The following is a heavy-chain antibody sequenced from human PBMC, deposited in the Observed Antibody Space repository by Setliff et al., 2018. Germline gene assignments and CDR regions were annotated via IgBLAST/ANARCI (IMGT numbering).Heavy chain of an antibody. J-gene: IGHJ6*03. CDR3: AREFGITASVENYYYYMDV. CDR2: VMPIFGTT. D-gene: IGHD1-20*01. V-gene: IGHV1-69*05. Sequence: SVKVSCKASGGTFSSQGISWVRQAPGQGLEWMGGVMPIFGTTNYARKFQGRVTITTDKSTSTAYMEMSSLRSEDTAVYYCAREFGITASVENYYYYMDVWGKGTTVTVSS. CDR1: GGTFSSQG.